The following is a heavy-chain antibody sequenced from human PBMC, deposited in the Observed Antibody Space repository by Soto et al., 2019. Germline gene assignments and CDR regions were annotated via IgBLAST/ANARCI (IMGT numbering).Heavy chain of an antibody. Sequence: GASVKASCKAAGYTFTIYGINWVRQAPGQGLEWMGWISPDNGNTNYAQKLQGRVTMTTDTSTSTAYMELRSLRSDVTAVYYCARALGYSGYAGMDVWGQGTTVTV. D-gene: IGHD5-12*01. J-gene: IGHJ6*02. V-gene: IGHV1-18*01. CDR2: ISPDNGNT. CDR1: GYTFTIYG. CDR3: ARALGYSGYAGMDV.